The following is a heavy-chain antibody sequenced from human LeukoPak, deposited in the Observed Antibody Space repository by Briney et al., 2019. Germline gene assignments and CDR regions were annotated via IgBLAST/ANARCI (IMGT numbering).Heavy chain of an antibody. Sequence: GGSLRLSCAASGFTFSSYAMTWVRQAPGKGLEWVANIKQDGSEENYLDSVKGRFAISRDNAKSLLYLQMNSLRAGDTAIYYCAISIQLPNWGQGTLVTVSS. D-gene: IGHD1-1*01. J-gene: IGHJ4*02. CDR1: GFTFSSYA. CDR2: IKQDGSEE. V-gene: IGHV3-7*03. CDR3: AISIQLPN.